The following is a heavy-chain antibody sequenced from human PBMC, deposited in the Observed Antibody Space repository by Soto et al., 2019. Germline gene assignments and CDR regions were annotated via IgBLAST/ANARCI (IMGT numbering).Heavy chain of an antibody. V-gene: IGHV3-21*01. CDR2: ISSSSSYI. CDR1: GFTFSSYS. D-gene: IGHD2-15*01. J-gene: IGHJ6*02. Sequence: GGSLRLSCAASGFTFSSYSMNWVRQAPGKGLEWVSSISSSSSYIYYADSVKGRFTISRDNAKNSLYLQMNSLRAEDTAVYYCARGVYCSGGSCYYYGMDVWGQGTTVTVCS. CDR3: ARGVYCSGGSCYYYGMDV.